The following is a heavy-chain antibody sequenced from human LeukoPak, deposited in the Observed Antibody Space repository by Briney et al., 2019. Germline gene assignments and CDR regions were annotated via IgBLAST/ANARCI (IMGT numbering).Heavy chain of an antibody. CDR2: IWYDGSTK. CDR3: AKEFNRGLPDY. J-gene: IGHJ4*02. CDR1: GFDFSSYG. V-gene: IGHV3-33*06. D-gene: IGHD2-21*01. Sequence: GRSLRLSCAASGFDFSSYGIHWVRQAPGKGLEWVAVIWYDGSTKYYADSVKGRFTISRDNSKNTLYLQMSSLRAEDTAVYYCAKEFNRGLPDYWGQGTLVTVPS.